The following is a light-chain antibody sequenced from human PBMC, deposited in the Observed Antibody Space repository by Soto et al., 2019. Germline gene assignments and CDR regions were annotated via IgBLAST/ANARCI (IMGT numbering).Light chain of an antibody. CDR3: SSYTSSSTYV. V-gene: IGLV2-14*01. Sequence: SVLTQAASLTGFPGRSIAISCTRTSSDVGGYNYVSWYQQHPGKAPKLMVYDVSNRPSGVSNRFSGSKSGNTASLTISVLQAEDEADYYCSSYTSSSTYVFGTGTKVTVL. CDR1: SSDVGGYNY. CDR2: DVS. J-gene: IGLJ1*01.